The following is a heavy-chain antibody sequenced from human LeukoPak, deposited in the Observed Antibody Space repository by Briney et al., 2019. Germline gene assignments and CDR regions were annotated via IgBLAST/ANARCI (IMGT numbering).Heavy chain of an antibody. D-gene: IGHD3-16*02. CDR1: GFTFSSYS. CDR3: AREIDDYVWGSYRTTDY. CDR2: ISSSSSYI. Sequence: GGSLRLSCAASGFTFSSYSMNWVRQAPWKGLEWVSSISSSSSYIYYADSVKGRFTISRDNAKNSLYLQMNSLRAEDTAVYYCAREIDDYVWGSYRTTDYWGQGTLVTVSS. J-gene: IGHJ4*02. V-gene: IGHV3-21*01.